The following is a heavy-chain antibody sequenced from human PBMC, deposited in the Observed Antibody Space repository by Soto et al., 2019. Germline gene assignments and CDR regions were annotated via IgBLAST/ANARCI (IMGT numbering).Heavy chain of an antibody. Sequence: PSETLSLTCAVYGGSFSGYYWTWIRQPPGKGLEWIGEINHSGSTNYNPSLKSRVTISVDTSKNQFSLKLSSVTAADTAVYYCARGWYGGDYWGQGTLVTVSS. CDR1: GGSFSGYY. J-gene: IGHJ4*02. V-gene: IGHV4-34*01. CDR3: ARGWYGGDY. CDR2: INHSGST. D-gene: IGHD6-13*01.